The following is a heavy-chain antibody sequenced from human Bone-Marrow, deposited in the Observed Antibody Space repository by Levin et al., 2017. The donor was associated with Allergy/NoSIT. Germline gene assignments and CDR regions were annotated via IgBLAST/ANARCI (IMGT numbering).Heavy chain of an antibody. CDR3: ARERMSDGETL. J-gene: IGHJ4*02. Sequence: RSQTLSLTCTVSGGSISSGDYYWSWIRQPPGKALEWIGYIYYTGPSYSNPSLNSRGTMSVDTSKNQFSLKLNSVTAADTAVYYCARERMSDGETLGGQGTLVTVSS. CDR1: GGSISSGDYY. V-gene: IGHV4-30-4*01. D-gene: IGHD4-17*01. CDR2: IYYTGPS.